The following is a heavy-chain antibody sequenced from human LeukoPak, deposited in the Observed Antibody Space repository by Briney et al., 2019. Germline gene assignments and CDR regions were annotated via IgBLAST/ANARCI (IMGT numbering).Heavy chain of an antibody. CDR1: GVSFRDYY. V-gene: IGHV4-34*01. CDR2: INHSGST. Sequence: PSETLSLTCAVYGVSFRDYYWSWIRQPPGQGLEWIGEINHSGSTNYNPSLKRRVTISLDTSKNQFSLKLTSVTAADTAVYYCAKAPYLSSGSWGEGILVADSS. J-gene: IGHJ3*01. CDR3: AKAPYLSSGS. D-gene: IGHD3-22*01.